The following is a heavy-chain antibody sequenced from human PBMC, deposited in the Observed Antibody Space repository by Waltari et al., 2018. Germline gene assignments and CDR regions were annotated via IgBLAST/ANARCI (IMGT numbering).Heavy chain of an antibody. CDR1: GYSISSGYY. J-gene: IGHJ4*02. CDR3: ARHAEDYFDY. CDR2: IYHSGST. V-gene: IGHV4-38-2*01. D-gene: IGHD2-2*01. Sequence: QVQLQESGPGLVKPSETLSLTCAVSGYSISSGYYWGWIRQPPGKGLEWIGSIYHSGSTYYNPSLKSRVTISVDTSKNQFSLKLSSVTAADTAVYYCARHAEDYFDYWGQGTLVTVSS.